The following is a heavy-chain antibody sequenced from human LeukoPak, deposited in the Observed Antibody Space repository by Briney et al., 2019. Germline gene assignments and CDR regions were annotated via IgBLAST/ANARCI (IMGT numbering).Heavy chain of an antibody. D-gene: IGHD3-22*01. CDR1: GFTFSSYG. Sequence: GGSLRLSCAASGFTFSSYGMHWVRQAPGKGLEWVAFIRYDGSNKYYADSVKGRFTISRDNSKNTLYLQMNGLRAEDTAVYYCAKKGGTTMSDYWGQGTLVTVSS. J-gene: IGHJ4*02. V-gene: IGHV3-30*02. CDR2: IRYDGSNK. CDR3: AKKGGTTMSDY.